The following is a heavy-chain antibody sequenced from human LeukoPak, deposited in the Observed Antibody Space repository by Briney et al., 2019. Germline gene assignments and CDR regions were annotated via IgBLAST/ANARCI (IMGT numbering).Heavy chain of an antibody. J-gene: IGHJ6*03. CDR1: GGSISNYY. Sequence: SETLSLTCTVSGGSISNYYWSWIRQPAGKGLEWIGRISTIGITNYNPSLNSRVTISIDTSKNQFSLKLSSVTAADTAVYYCARDGCGGSCFHYYYYYMDVWGKGTTVTISS. CDR3: ARDGCGGSCFHYYYYYMDV. V-gene: IGHV4-4*07. CDR2: ISTIGIT. D-gene: IGHD2-15*01.